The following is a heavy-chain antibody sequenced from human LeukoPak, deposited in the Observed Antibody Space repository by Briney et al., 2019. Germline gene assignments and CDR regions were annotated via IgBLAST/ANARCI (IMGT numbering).Heavy chain of an antibody. Sequence: SETLSLTCAVYGGSFSGYYWSWIRQPPGKGLEWIGEVNHSGSTNYNPSLKSRVTISVDASKNQFSLKLSSVTAADTAVYHCARRGYYYYGMDVWGKGTTVTVSS. J-gene: IGHJ6*04. D-gene: IGHD3-16*01. CDR2: VNHSGST. V-gene: IGHV4-34*01. CDR1: GGSFSGYY. CDR3: ARRGYYYYGMDV.